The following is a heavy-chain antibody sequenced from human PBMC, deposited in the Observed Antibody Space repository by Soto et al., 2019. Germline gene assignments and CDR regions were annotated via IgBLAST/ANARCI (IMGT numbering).Heavy chain of an antibody. D-gene: IGHD5-18*01. J-gene: IGHJ6*02. V-gene: IGHV4-34*01. CDR2: LDQSGGT. Sequence: PSETLSLTCAVVGDSLRGQSWNWIRQSPGKGLEWIGELDQSGGTNYNPSLKSRAIISDDTSKNQFSLTLTSVTAADTAVYYCARDRLMATAGTARHYFGLDVWGQGTTVTVSS. CDR1: GDSLRGQS. CDR3: ARDRLMATAGTARHYFGLDV.